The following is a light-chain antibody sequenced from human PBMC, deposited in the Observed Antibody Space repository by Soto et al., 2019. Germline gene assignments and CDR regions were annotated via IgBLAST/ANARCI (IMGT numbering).Light chain of an antibody. Sequence: EIVLTQSPGTLSLSPGERATLSCRASQSVTSDYLAWYQQKPGQAPSLVIYGASSRATGIPDRFTGGGSGTDFTLTISQLEPEDFAVYYCQQYGSSPTFGQGTKVEVK. CDR3: QQYGSSPT. V-gene: IGKV3-20*01. J-gene: IGKJ1*01. CDR2: GAS. CDR1: QSVTSDY.